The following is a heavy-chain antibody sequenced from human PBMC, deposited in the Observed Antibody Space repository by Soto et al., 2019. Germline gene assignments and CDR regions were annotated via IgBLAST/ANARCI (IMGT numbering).Heavy chain of an antibody. D-gene: IGHD3-10*01. CDR2: IYYSGST. Sequence: LSLTCTVSGGSISSYYWSWIRQPPGKGLEWIGYIYYSGSTNYNPSLKSRVTISVDTSKNQFSLKLSSVTAADTAVYYCAGYGSGSYYLPEDYGMDVWGQGTTVTVSS. V-gene: IGHV4-59*01. CDR3: AGYGSGSYYLPEDYGMDV. J-gene: IGHJ6*02. CDR1: GGSISSYY.